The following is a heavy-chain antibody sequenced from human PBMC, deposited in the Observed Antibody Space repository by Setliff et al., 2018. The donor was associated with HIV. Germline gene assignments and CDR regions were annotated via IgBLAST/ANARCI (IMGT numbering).Heavy chain of an antibody. CDR2: ITDDGSA. J-gene: IGHJ6*02. V-gene: IGHV4-34*01. D-gene: IGHD2-21*01. CDR1: GGSFSNYY. Sequence: PSETLSLTCAVYGGSFSNYYWSWIRQTPEKGLEWIGEITDDGSANYNPSLRSRVTISLATSQKQFSLNVTSVTAADTAIYYCARGPSCADDWCYLYYYYYYGLDVWGQGTTVTVSS. CDR3: ARGPSCADDWCYLYYYYYYGLDV.